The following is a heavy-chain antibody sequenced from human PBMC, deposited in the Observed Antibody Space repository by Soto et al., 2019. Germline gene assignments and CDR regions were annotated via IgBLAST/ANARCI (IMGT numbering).Heavy chain of an antibody. CDR2: ISYDGSNK. Sequence: QVQLVESGGGVVQPGRSLRLSCAASGFTFSSYGMQWVRQAPGKGLEWVAVISYDGSNKYYADSVKGRFTISRDNSKNTRYLQMNSLRAEDTAVYYCAKDSTYYYGSGSPWGYWGHRTLVTVSS. J-gene: IGHJ4*01. CDR1: GFTFSSYG. V-gene: IGHV3-30*18. CDR3: AKDSTYYYGSGSPWGY. D-gene: IGHD3-10*01.